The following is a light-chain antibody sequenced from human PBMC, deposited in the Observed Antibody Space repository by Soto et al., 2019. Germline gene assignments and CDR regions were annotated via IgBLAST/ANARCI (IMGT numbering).Light chain of an antibody. CDR2: DAS. J-gene: IGKJ1*01. CDR3: KQRRNWRAK. CDR1: QSVSSY. Sequence: EIVLTQSPATLSLYTRERATLSCRASQSVSSYLAWYQQNAGQAPRLLNSDASNMSTGIPARVSGRGSGTDFPLPICSLEPEHFAVYYCKQRRNWRAKFGKGTKV. V-gene: IGKV3-11*01.